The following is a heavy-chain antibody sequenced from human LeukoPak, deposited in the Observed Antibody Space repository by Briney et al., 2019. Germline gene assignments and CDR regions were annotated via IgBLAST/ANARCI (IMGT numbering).Heavy chain of an antibody. Sequence: GGSLRLSCTASGFTFGDHTMTWVRQAPGKGLEWVGFIRRKAYGGTREYAASVKGRFTISRDDSKTIAYLQMNSLKTEDTAVYYCTRSRQYFDSSGYYSGDYFDYWGQGTLVTVSS. J-gene: IGHJ4*02. D-gene: IGHD3-22*01. CDR3: TRSRQYFDSSGYYSGDYFDY. CDR1: GFTFGDHT. CDR2: IRRKAYGGTR. V-gene: IGHV3-49*04.